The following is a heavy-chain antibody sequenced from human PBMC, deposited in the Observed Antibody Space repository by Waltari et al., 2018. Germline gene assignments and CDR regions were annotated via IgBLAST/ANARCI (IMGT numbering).Heavy chain of an antibody. Sequence: QLYLVESGGGVVQPGRSLRLSCAASVFTFSSYGMHWVRPPPGKGWQWGAVISYTGSNTYYADSVGGRFTISRDNSKNILYLQMNSLRAEDTAVYYCARDIAFGGVIVMNEAFDFRGRGTTVTVSP. J-gene: IGHJ3*01. CDR1: VFTFSSYG. CDR2: ISYTGSNT. D-gene: IGHD3-16*02. CDR3: ARDIAFGGVIVMNEAFDF. V-gene: IGHV3-33*01.